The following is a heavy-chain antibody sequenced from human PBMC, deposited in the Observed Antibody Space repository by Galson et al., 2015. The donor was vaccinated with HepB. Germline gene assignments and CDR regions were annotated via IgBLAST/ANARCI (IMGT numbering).Heavy chain of an antibody. CDR1: GYTFTSYG. J-gene: IGHJ4*02. Sequence: SVKVSCKASGYTFTSYGISWVRQAPGQGLEWMGWISAYNGYTNYAQKVQGRVTMTTDTSTSTAYMELRSLRSDDTAVYYCARDQVPYGDYMHTVDYWGQGTLVSVSS. CDR3: ARDQVPYGDYMHTVDY. V-gene: IGHV1-18*04. CDR2: ISAYNGYT. D-gene: IGHD4-17*01.